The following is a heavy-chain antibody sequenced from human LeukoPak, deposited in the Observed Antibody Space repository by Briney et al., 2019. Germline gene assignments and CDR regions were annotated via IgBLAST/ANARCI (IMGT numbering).Heavy chain of an antibody. J-gene: IGHJ4*02. V-gene: IGHV3-20*04. Sequence: GGSLRLSCAASGFTFDDYGMSWVRQAPGKGLEWVSGINWNGDRTGYADSVRGRFTISRDNAKNSLYLQMNSLRAEDTALYYCARKGYYGSGTYLDYWGQETLVTVSS. D-gene: IGHD3-10*01. CDR3: ARKGYYGSGTYLDY. CDR2: INWNGDRT. CDR1: GFTFDDYG.